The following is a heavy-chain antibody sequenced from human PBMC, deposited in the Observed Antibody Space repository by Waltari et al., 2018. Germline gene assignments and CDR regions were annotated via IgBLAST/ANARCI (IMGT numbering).Heavy chain of an antibody. CDR3: ARLGDYGEPYYFDY. D-gene: IGHD4-17*01. V-gene: IGHV4-59*01. Sequence: QVQLQESGPGLVKPSETLSLTCTVSGGPISSYSCRWIRQPPGKGLEWIGYIYYSGSTNDNPSRKSRVTISVDTSKNQFSLKLSSVTAADTAVYYCARLGDYGEPYYFDYWGQGTLVTVSS. J-gene: IGHJ4*02. CDR2: IYYSGST. CDR1: GGPISSYS.